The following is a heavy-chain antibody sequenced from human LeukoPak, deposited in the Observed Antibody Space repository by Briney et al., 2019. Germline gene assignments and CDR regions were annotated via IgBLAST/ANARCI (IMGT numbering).Heavy chain of an antibody. CDR2: ISYGGSNK. CDR1: GFSFSTYG. D-gene: IGHD2-15*01. J-gene: IGHJ6*02. CDR3: AKDGGECGGGSCYLPYYYYYGMDV. Sequence: PGGSLRLSCAASGFSFSTYGMHWVRQVPGKGLEWVATISYGGSNKYHSDSVKGRFTISRDNSKNTLYLQMNSLSHELTAVYNCAKDGGECGGGSCYLPYYYYYGMDVWGQGTTVTVSS. V-gene: IGHV3-30*18.